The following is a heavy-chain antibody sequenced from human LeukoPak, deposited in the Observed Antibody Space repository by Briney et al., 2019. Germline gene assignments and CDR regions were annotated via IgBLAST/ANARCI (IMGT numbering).Heavy chain of an antibody. CDR1: GGSISSGDYY. CDR2: IYYSGST. CDR3: AREGVGATLPDY. V-gene: IGHV4-30-4*08. D-gene: IGHD1-26*01. J-gene: IGHJ4*02. Sequence: SETLSLTCTVSGGSISSGDYYWSWIRQPPGKGLEWIGYIYYSGSTYYNPSLKSRVTISVDTSKNQFSLKQSSVTAADTAVYYCAREGVGATLPDYWGQGTLVTVSS.